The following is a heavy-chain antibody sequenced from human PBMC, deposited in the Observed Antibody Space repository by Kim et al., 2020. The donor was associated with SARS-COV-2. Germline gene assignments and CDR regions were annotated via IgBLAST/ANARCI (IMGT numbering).Heavy chain of an antibody. CDR3: AKEAPSVFDALDV. CDR1: GGTFSGHA. V-gene: IGHV1-69*13. CDR2: IIAMFGTA. Sequence: SVKVSCKASGGTFSGHAINWVRQAPGQGLEWVGGIIAMFGTADYSEKFQGRVTITAAGSPDTAYLELTSLRFEDTAIYYCAKEAPSVFDALDVWGQGTMVTVS. J-gene: IGHJ3*01.